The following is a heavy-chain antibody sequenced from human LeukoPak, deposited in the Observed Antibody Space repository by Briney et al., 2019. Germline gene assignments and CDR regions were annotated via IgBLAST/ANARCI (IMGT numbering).Heavy chain of an antibody. CDR1: GYTFTDYY. V-gene: IGHV1-2*02. CDR2: ISPNSGGT. Sequence: GASVKVSCKASGYTFTDYYIHWVRQAPGQGLEWMGWISPNSGGTNYAQKFQGRVTMTRDTSISTAYMELSRLRSDDTAVYYCARDLRTGSSGYYYLDYWGQGTLVTVSS. J-gene: IGHJ4*02. CDR3: ARDLRTGSSGYYYLDY. D-gene: IGHD3-22*01.